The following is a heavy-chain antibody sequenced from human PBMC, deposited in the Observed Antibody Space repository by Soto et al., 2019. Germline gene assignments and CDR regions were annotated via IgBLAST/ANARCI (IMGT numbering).Heavy chain of an antibody. CDR3: ARLPWAYADY. CDR2: VYYSGST. J-gene: IGHJ4*02. CDR1: GGSISSSTYY. V-gene: IGHV4-39*01. Sequence: QLQLQESGPGLVKPSETLSLTCTVSGGSISSSTYYWGWIRQPPGKGLEWIGNVYYSGSTYYNPSLKCRVTVSVDTSKNQFFLKLSSVTAADTAVSYCARLPWAYADYWGQGTLVTVSS. D-gene: IGHD4-17*01.